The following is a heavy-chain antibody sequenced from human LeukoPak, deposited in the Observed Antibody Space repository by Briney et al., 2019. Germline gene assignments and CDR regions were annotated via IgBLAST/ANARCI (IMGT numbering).Heavy chain of an antibody. CDR3: ARVGNAYYDFWSGYSRDEYYFDY. CDR1: GFTFSSYS. V-gene: IGHV3-21*01. J-gene: IGHJ4*02. Sequence: AGGSLRLSCAASGFTFSSYSMNWVRQAPGKGLEWVSSISSSSSYIYYADSVKGRFTISRDNAKNSLYLQMNSLRAEDTAVYYCARVGNAYYDFWSGYSRDEYYFDYWGQGTLVTVSS. D-gene: IGHD3-3*01. CDR2: ISSSSSYI.